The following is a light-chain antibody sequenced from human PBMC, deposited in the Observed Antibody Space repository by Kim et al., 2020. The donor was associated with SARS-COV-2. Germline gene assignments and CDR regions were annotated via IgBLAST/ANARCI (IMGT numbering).Light chain of an antibody. J-gene: IGKJ2*01. CDR3: QHYIRFPYT. CDR1: QIVETY. Sequence: ASVGDRVTITCRASQIVETYLAWYQQKPGKAPTLLVYQASSLQVGVPSRFSGSGSGAEFTLTINSLQPDDFATYYCQHYIRFPYTFGQGTKLEIK. V-gene: IGKV1-5*03. CDR2: QAS.